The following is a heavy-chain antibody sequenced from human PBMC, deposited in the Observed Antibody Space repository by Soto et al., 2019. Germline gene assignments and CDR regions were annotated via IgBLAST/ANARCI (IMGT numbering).Heavy chain of an antibody. V-gene: IGHV2-5*02. Sequence: QITLKESGPTLVKHTQTLTLTCTFSGFSLTSTAVGVNWIRQPPGKALEWLALIYWDDDTHYSPSLKSRLTITKDTSKNQVVLTMTNMEPVDTATYYCAHGSGWLSDYWGQGTLVTVSS. CDR3: AHGSGWLSDY. J-gene: IGHJ4*02. D-gene: IGHD6-19*01. CDR1: GFSLTSTAVG. CDR2: IYWDDDT.